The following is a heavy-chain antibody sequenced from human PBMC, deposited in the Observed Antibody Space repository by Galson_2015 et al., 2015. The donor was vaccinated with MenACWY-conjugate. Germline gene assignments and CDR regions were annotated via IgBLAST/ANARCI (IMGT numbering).Heavy chain of an antibody. CDR2: MSYDGSNQ. D-gene: IGHD6-19*01. V-gene: IGHV3-30*01. CDR3: ARGLIGYSSGPLDF. J-gene: IGHJ4*02. Sequence: SLRLSCAASGFALSSYPMHWVRQTPGKGLEWVALMSYDGSNQYYADSLKGRLTISRDNSKSTLYLQMDSLRAEDTAVYYCARGLIGYSSGPLDFWGQGALVTVSS. CDR1: GFALSSYP.